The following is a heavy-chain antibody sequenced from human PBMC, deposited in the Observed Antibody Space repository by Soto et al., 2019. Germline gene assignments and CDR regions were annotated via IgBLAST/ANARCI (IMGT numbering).Heavy chain of an antibody. CDR3: ARNPFPVDIAAMGD. J-gene: IGHJ4*02. Sequence: QVQLVESGGGVVQPGTSLRLSCGASGFAFRTNGMHWVRQAPGKGLEWVALIRNDGNTKSYAESVKGRFTISRDNSKNTLYLQMDSLRAGDTAVYYCARNPFPVDIAAMGDWGQGTLVTVSS. D-gene: IGHD5-12*01. V-gene: IGHV3-33*01. CDR2: IRNDGNTK. CDR1: GFAFRTNG.